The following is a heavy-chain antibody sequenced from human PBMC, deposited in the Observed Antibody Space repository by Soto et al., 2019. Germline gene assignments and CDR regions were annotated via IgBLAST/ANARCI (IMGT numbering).Heavy chain of an antibody. V-gene: IGHV4-34*01. CDR3: ASYYGDNHPWFDP. D-gene: IGHD4-17*01. Sequence: SETLSLTCAVYGGSFSGYYWSWIRQPPGKGLEWIGEINHSGSTNYNPSLKSRVTISVDTSKNQFSLKLSSVTAADTAVYYCASYYGDNHPWFDPWGQGTLVTVSS. CDR2: INHSGST. J-gene: IGHJ5*02. CDR1: GGSFSGYY.